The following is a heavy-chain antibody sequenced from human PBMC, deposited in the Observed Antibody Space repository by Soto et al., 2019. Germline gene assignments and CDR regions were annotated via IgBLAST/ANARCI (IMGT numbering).Heavy chain of an antibody. CDR2: ISYDGSNK. V-gene: IGHV3-30-3*01. J-gene: IGHJ6*02. Sequence: QVQLVESGGGVVQPGRSLRLSCAASGFTFSSYAMHWVRQAPGKGLEWVAVISYDGSNKYYADSVKGRFTISRDNSKNTLYLQMNSLRAEDTAVYYCARSLLNPVYYYYYGMDVWGQGTTVTVSS. D-gene: IGHD2-15*01. CDR1: GFTFSSYA. CDR3: ARSLLNPVYYYYYGMDV.